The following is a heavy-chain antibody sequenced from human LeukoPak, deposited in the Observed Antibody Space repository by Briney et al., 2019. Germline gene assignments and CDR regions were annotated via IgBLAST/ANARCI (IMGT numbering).Heavy chain of an antibody. V-gene: IGHV4-59*01. CDR1: GGSISSYY. CDR2: IYYSGST. CDR3: ARDDYGDFHFDY. D-gene: IGHD4-17*01. Sequence: SETLSLTCTVSGGSISSYYWSWIRQHPGKGLEWIGYIYYSGSTNYNPSLKSRVTISVDTSKNQFSLKLSSVTAADTAVYYCARDDYGDFHFDYWGQGTLVTFSS. J-gene: IGHJ4*02.